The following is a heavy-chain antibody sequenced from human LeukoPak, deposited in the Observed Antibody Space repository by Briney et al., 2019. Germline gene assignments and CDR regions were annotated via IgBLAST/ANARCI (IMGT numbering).Heavy chain of an antibody. CDR1: GYTFTSYY. CDR3: ARLAVVVTANDY. J-gene: IGHJ4*02. Sequence: SVKVSCKASGYTFTSYYMHWVRQAPGQGLEWMGGIIPIFGTANYAQKFQGRVTITADKSTSTAYMELSSLRSEDTAVYYCARLAVVVTANDYWGQGTLVTVSS. CDR2: IIPIFGTA. V-gene: IGHV1-69*06. D-gene: IGHD2-21*02.